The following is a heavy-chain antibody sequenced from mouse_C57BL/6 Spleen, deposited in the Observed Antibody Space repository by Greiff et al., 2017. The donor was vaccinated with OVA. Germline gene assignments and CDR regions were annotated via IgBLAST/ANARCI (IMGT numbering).Heavy chain of an antibody. V-gene: IGHV1-81*01. Sequence: QVQLQQSGAELARPGASVKLSCKASGYTFTSYGISWVKQRTGQGLEWIGEIYPRSGNTYYNEKFKGKATLTADKSSSTAYMELRSLTSEDSAVYFCARRDPWYFDVWGTGTTVTVSS. J-gene: IGHJ1*03. D-gene: IGHD3-3*01. CDR2: IYPRSGNT. CDR3: ARRDPWYFDV. CDR1: GYTFTSYG.